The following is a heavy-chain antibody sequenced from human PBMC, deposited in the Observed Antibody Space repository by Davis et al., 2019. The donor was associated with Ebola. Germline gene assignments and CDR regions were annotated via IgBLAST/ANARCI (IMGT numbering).Heavy chain of an antibody. CDR2: IDSSSGSI. CDR1: GFTFSTYS. D-gene: IGHD5-18*01. Sequence: GGSLRLSCAASGFTFSTYSMNWVRQAPGKGLQWISYIDSSSGSIYYADSVRGRFTTSRDNAGSSLYLQMNSLRDDDTAMYYCARDRYSYGHDALDIWGQGTMVTVSS. J-gene: IGHJ3*02. V-gene: IGHV3-48*02. CDR3: ARDRYSYGHDALDI.